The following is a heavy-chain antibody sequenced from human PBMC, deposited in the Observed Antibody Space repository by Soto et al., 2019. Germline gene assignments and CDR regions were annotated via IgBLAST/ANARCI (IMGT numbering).Heavy chain of an antibody. Sequence: QLQLQESGPGLVKPSETLSLTCTVSGGSISSSSYYWGWIRQPPGKGLEWIGSIYYSGSTYYNPSLKRRVTISVDTSKNQFSLKLSSVTAADTAVYYCARHADGSGRILPFDYWGQGTLVTVSS. CDR2: IYYSGST. CDR3: ARHADGSGRILPFDY. V-gene: IGHV4-39*01. D-gene: IGHD6-19*01. J-gene: IGHJ4*02. CDR1: GGSISSSSYY.